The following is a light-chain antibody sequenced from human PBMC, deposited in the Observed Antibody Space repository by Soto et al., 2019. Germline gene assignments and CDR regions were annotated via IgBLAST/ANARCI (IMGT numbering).Light chain of an antibody. J-gene: IGKJ1*01. CDR3: QQYGSSPRT. V-gene: IGKV3-20*01. CDR1: QSISRY. Sequence: IVLTQSPGTLSLSPGERTTLSCRASQSISRYLAWYQQKPGQGPRLLIYGASSGATGTPDRFSGSGSGTDFTLTINRLEPEDFALYYCQQYGSSPRTFGQGTKVDIK. CDR2: GAS.